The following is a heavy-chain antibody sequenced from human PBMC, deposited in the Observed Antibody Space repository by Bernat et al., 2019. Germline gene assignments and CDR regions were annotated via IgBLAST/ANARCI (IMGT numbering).Heavy chain of an antibody. D-gene: IGHD3-3*01. V-gene: IGHV4-30-4*01. CDR2: IYYSGST. CDR3: ARAVYDFWSGYYSYYFDD. Sequence: QVQLQESGPGLVKPSQTLSLTCTVSGGSISSGDYYWSWIRQPPGKGLEWIGYIYYSGSTYYNPSLKSRVTISVDTSKNQFSLKLSSVTAADTAVYYCARAVYDFWSGYYSYYFDDWGQGTLVTVSS. J-gene: IGHJ4*02. CDR1: GGSISSGDYY.